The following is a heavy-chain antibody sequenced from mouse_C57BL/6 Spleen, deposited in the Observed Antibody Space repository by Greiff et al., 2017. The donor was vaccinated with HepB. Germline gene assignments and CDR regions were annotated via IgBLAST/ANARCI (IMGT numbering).Heavy chain of an antibody. CDR3: MVTTEGYAMDY. CDR1: GYAFSSYW. CDR2: IYPGDGDT. D-gene: IGHD2-2*01. J-gene: IGHJ4*01. V-gene: IGHV1-80*01. Sequence: VKLLESGAELVKPGASVKISCKASGYAFSSYWMNWVKQRPGKGLEWIGQIYPGDGDTNYNGKFKGKATLTADKSSSTAYMQLSSLTSEDSAVYFAMVTTEGYAMDYWGQGTSVTVSS.